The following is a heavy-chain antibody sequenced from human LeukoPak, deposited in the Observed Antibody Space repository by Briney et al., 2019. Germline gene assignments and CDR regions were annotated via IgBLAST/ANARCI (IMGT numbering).Heavy chain of an antibody. CDR2: IYPGDSDT. Sequence: GESLKISCKGSGYSFTSYWIGWVRQMPGKGLEWMGIIYPGDSDTRYSPSFQGQVTISTDKSISTAYLQWSSLKASDTATYYCARGAHYYDSSGFHFDYWGQGTLVTVSS. D-gene: IGHD3-22*01. V-gene: IGHV5-51*01. CDR1: GYSFTSYW. J-gene: IGHJ4*02. CDR3: ARGAHYYDSSGFHFDY.